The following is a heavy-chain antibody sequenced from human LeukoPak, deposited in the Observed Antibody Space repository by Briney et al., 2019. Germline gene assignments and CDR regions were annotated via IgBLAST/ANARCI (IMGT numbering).Heavy chain of an antibody. Sequence: GGSLRLSCAASGFTFSSHAMSWVRQAPGKGLEWVSAISDGGGTTYYADSVKGRFTISRDNSKNTLYLQMNSLRAEDTAVYYCAKDPQLLWFGTISDWGQGTLVTVSS. J-gene: IGHJ4*02. V-gene: IGHV3-23*01. CDR2: ISDGGGTT. CDR1: GFTFSSHA. CDR3: AKDPQLLWFGTISD. D-gene: IGHD3-10*01.